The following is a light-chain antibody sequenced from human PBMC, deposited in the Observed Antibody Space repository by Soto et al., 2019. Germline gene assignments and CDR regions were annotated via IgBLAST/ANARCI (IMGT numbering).Light chain of an antibody. CDR2: AAS. J-gene: IGKJ1*01. V-gene: IGKV1-8*01. CDR3: QQYYSYPMCT. Sequence: AIRMTQSPSSLSASTGDRVTITCRASQGISSYLAWYQQKPGKAPKLLIYAASTLQSGVPSRFSGSGSGTDFTLTISCLQSEDFATYYCQQYYSYPMCTFGQGTKVEIK. CDR1: QGISSY.